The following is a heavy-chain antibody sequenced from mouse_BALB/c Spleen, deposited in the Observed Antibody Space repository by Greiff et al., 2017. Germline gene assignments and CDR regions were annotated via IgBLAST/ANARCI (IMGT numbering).Heavy chain of an antibody. D-gene: IGHD2-2*01. CDR2: IYPGSGNT. CDR1: GYAFTNYW. J-gene: IGHJ3*01. V-gene: IGHV1-63*01. Sequence: VQLQESGAELVRPGTSVKISCKASGYAFTNYWLGWVQQRPGHGLEWIGDIYPGSGNTYYNEKFKGKATLTADKSSSTAYMQLSSLTSEDSAVYFCARGGGYDGEAWFAYWGQGTLVTVSA. CDR3: ARGGGYDGEAWFAY.